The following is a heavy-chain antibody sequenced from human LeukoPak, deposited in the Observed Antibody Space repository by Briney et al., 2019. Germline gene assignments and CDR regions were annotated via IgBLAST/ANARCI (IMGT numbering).Heavy chain of an antibody. CDR1: GYTFTSYY. CDR3: ARAGNYYDSSGYLYYFDY. V-gene: IGHV1-46*03. Sequence: GASVKVSCKASGYTFTSYYMHWVRQAPGQGLEWMGIISPSGGSTSYAQKLQGRVTMTRDTSTSTVYMELSSLRSEDTAVYYCARAGNYYDSSGYLYYFDYWGQGTLVTVSS. CDR2: ISPSGGST. J-gene: IGHJ4*02. D-gene: IGHD3-22*01.